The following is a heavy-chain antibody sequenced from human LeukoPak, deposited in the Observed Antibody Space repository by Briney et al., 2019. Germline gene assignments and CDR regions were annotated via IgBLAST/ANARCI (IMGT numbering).Heavy chain of an antibody. CDR3: ARVINLYGSGRYYDY. J-gene: IGHJ4*02. Sequence: PGGSLRLSCTASGFTFSSYNMNWVRQAPGKGLEWVSSISSSSSYIYYADSVKGRFTISRDNAKNSVYLRMNSLRAEDTAVYYCARVINLYGSGRYYDYWGQGTLVTVSS. CDR2: ISSSSSYI. D-gene: IGHD3-10*01. CDR1: GFTFSSYN. V-gene: IGHV3-21*01.